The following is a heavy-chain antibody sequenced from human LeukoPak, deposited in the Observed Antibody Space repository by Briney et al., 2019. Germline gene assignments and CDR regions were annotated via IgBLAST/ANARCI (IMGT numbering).Heavy chain of an antibody. CDR2: IIPIFGTT. V-gene: IGHV1-69*05. CDR3: ARMPTNMYYYFYMDV. CDR1: GGTFSNDG. Sequence: GASVKVSCKSSGGTFSNDGISWVRQAPGQGLEWMGGIIPIFGTTKYAQKFQGRVTITRDDSTSTAYMELSSLRSDDTAVYYCARMPTNMYYYFYMDVWGKGTTVTVPS. D-gene: IGHD5-24*01. J-gene: IGHJ6*03.